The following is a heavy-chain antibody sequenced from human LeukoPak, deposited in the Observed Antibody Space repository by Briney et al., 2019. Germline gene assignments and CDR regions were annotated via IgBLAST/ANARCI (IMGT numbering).Heavy chain of an antibody. D-gene: IGHD6-13*01. CDR2: IDEDGSEK. J-gene: IGHJ4*02. Sequence: GGSLRLSCAASGFTFSTYWMTWVRQAPGKGLEWVANIDEDGSEKYYVDSVKGRFTISRDNAKKSLYLQMNSLRAEDTAVYYCARTPAHSSSYYFDYWGQGTLVTVSS. CDR1: GFTFSTYW. CDR3: ARTPAHSSSYYFDY. V-gene: IGHV3-7*01.